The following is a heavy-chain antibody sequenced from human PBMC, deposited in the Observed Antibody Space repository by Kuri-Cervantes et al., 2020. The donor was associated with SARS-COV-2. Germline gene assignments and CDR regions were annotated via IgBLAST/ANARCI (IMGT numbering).Heavy chain of an antibody. D-gene: IGHD5-24*01. CDR1: GGTFSSYA. V-gene: IGHV1-69*06. CDR3: ARDAIRDGYNEGY. J-gene: IGHJ4*02. CDR2: IIPIFGTA. Sequence: SVKVSCKASGGTFSSYAISWVRQAPGQGLEWMGGIIPIFGTANYAQKFQGRVTITADKSTSTAYMGLSSLRSEDTAVYYCARDAIRDGYNEGYWGQGTLVTVSS.